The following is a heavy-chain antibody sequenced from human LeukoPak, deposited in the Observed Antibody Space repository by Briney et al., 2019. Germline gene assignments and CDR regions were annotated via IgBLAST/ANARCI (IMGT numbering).Heavy chain of an antibody. D-gene: IGHD3-10*01. Sequence: SETLSLTCTVSGGSISSHYWSWIRQPPGKGLEWIGYIYYSGSTNYNPSLKSRVTISVDTSKNQFSLKLSSVTAADTAVYCCARGGTMVRGVTDYCYYYYMDVWGKGTTVTVSS. CDR1: GGSISSHY. V-gene: IGHV4-59*11. J-gene: IGHJ6*03. CDR2: IYYSGST. CDR3: ARGGTMVRGVTDYCYYYYMDV.